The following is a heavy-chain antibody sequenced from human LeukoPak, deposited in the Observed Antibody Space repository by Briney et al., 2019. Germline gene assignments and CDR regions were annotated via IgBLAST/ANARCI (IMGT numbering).Heavy chain of an antibody. D-gene: IGHD3-22*01. CDR3: ARGKGYYDSSGYYRY. CDR1: GGTFSSYA. Sequence: ASVKVSCKASGGTFSSYAISWVRQAPGQGLEWMGGIIPIFGTANYAQKFQGRVPITADESTSTAYMELSSLRSEDTAVYYCARGKGYYDSSGYYRYWGQGTLVTVSS. CDR2: IIPIFGTA. J-gene: IGHJ4*02. V-gene: IGHV1-69*13.